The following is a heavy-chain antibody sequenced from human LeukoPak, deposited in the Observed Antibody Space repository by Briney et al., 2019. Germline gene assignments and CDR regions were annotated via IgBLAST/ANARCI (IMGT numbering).Heavy chain of an antibody. J-gene: IGHJ4*02. D-gene: IGHD2/OR15-2a*01. Sequence: GGSLRLSCAVSGFIFRDNAMNWVCQAPGKGLEWVSSIFVSSSHTYYADSVKGRFTISRDNAKNSLYLQMNSLRVEDTAVYYCARVNIGSGYSLDYWGQGTLVTVSS. CDR2: IFVSSSHT. CDR1: GFIFRDNA. CDR3: ARVNIGSGYSLDY. V-gene: IGHV3-21*03.